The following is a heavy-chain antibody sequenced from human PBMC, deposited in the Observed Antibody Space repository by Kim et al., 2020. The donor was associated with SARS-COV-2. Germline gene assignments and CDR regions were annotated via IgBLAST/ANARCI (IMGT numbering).Heavy chain of an antibody. J-gene: IGHJ4*02. CDR1: GGTFSSYA. V-gene: IGHV1-69*06. CDR3: ARGSYCSSTSCYLKNDY. D-gene: IGHD2-2*01. CDR2: IIPIFGTA. Sequence: SVKVSCKASGGTFSSYAISWVRQAPGQGLEWMGGIIPIFGTANYAQKFQGRVTITADKSTSTAYMELSSLRSEDTAVYYCARGSYCSSTSCYLKNDYWGQGTLVTVSS.